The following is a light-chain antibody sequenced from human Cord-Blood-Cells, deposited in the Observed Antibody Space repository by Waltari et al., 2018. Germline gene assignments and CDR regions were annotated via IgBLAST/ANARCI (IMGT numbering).Light chain of an antibody. CDR2: KDS. CDR3: QSADSSGTYV. J-gene: IGLJ7*01. CDR1: ALPKQY. V-gene: IGLV3-25*03. Sequence: SYELTQPPSVSVSPGQTARITCSGDALPKQYAYWYQQKPGQAPVLVIYKDSERPSGIPERFSGSSSRTTVTLTISGVQAEDEADYYCQSADSSGTYVFGGGTQLTVL.